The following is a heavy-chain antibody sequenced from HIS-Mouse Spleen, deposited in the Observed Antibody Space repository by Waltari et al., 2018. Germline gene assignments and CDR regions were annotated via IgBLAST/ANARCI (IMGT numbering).Heavy chain of an antibody. CDR3: AREIPYSSSWYDWYFDL. Sequence: QLQLQESGPGLGKPSETLSLTCTVSCGSISSSSYYWGWLRQPPGKGLEWIGSIYYSGITYYNPSLKSRVTISVDTSKNQFSLKLSSVTAADTAVYYCAREIPYSSSWYDWYFDLWGRGTLVTVSS. CDR1: CGSISSSSYY. V-gene: IGHV4-39*07. J-gene: IGHJ2*01. D-gene: IGHD6-13*01. CDR2: IYYSGIT.